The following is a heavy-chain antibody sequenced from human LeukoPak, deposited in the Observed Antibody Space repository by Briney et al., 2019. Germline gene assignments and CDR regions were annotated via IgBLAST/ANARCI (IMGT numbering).Heavy chain of an antibody. V-gene: IGHV4-59*08. Sequence: SETLSLTCTVSGGSISSYYWSWIRQPPGKGLEWIGYIYNSGSTNYNPSLKSRVTISADTSKNHFSLKLSSVTAADTAVYYCATWSGRYSSDAFDIWGQGTMVTVSS. J-gene: IGHJ3*02. D-gene: IGHD1-26*01. CDR1: GGSISSYY. CDR3: ATWSGRYSSDAFDI. CDR2: IYNSGST.